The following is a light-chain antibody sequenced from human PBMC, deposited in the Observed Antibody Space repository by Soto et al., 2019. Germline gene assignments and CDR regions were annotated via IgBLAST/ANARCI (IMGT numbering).Light chain of an antibody. Sequence: QSDLNQPASVSGSPGQSITISCTGTSSDIGADDFVSWYQHHPHKTPKLIIFEVTYRPTGISHRFSASKSGNTASLTISGLEAEDEAFYYCSSYRKTTFPHVVFGGGTKLTVL. CDR2: EVT. V-gene: IGLV2-14*01. CDR3: SSYRKTTFPHVV. CDR1: SSDIGADDF. J-gene: IGLJ2*01.